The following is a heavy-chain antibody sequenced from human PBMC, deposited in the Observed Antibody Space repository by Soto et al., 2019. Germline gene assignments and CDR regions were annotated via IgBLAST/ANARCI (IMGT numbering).Heavy chain of an antibody. D-gene: IGHD3-3*01. CDR3: ARVGKITIFASWFDH. J-gene: IGHJ5*02. V-gene: IGHV4-59*01. CDR1: GGSISSYY. CDR2: IYYSGST. Sequence: ETLSLTCTVSGGSISSYYWSWIRQPPGKGLEWIGYIYYSGSTNYNPSLKSRVTISVDTSKNQFSLKLSSVTAADTAVYYCARVGKITIFASWFDHWGQGTLVTVSS.